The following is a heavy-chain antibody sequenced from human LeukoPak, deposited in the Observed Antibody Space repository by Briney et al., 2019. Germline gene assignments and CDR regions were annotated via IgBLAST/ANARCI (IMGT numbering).Heavy chain of an antibody. D-gene: IGHD1-26*01. CDR3: ARHGAFGSYYGWFDP. CDR2: TYYDGTT. CDR1: GGSISSYY. J-gene: IGHJ5*02. Sequence: PSETLSLTCTVSGGSISSYYWSWIRQPPGKGLEWIGYTYYDGTTSFNPSLKRRVAISVGTSKDQFALKLSSMTAADTAVYYCARHGAFGSYYGWFDPWGRGTLVTVSS. V-gene: IGHV4-59*08.